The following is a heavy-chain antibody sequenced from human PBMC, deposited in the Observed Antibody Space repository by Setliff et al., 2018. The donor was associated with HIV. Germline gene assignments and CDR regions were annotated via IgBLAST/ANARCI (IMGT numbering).Heavy chain of an antibody. Sequence: GGSLRLSCAASGFTFRNYKFNWVRQAPGRGLEWVSSISIGSGGAIDYADSVKGRFTISRDNAKNSLYLQMNSLRAEDTAVYYCARAPYARSNWFDPWGQGTLVTVSS. V-gene: IGHV3-21*01. CDR2: ISIGSGGAI. J-gene: IGHJ5*02. CDR3: ARAPYARSNWFDP. D-gene: IGHD4-17*01. CDR1: GFTFRNYK.